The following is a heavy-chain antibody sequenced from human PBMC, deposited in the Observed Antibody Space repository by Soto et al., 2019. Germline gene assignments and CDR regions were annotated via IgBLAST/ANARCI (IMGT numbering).Heavy chain of an antibody. V-gene: IGHV1-18*01. J-gene: IGHJ6*03. CDR2: ISAYNGNT. Sequence: QVQLVQSGAEVKKPGASVKVSCKAAGYTFTRYGISWVRQAPGQGLEWMGWISAYNGNTNCAQKLQGRVTMNTDTSTSPAYMELRSLRSDDTAVYYCARRARPAALRSYCAYMDVWGKGTTVTVSS. CDR1: GYTFTRYG. D-gene: IGHD2-2*01. CDR3: ARRARPAALRSYCAYMDV.